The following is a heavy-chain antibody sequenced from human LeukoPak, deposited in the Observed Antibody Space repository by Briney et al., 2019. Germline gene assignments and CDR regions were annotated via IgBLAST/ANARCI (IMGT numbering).Heavy chain of an antibody. Sequence: GGSLRLSCAASGFTFSSYSMNWVRQAPGKGLEWVSSISSSSSYIYYADSVKGRFTISRDNAKNSLYLQMNSLRAEDTAVYHCARRYCSSTSCYLWGMDAWGQGTTVTVSS. CDR1: GFTFSSYS. CDR2: ISSSSSYI. J-gene: IGHJ6*02. CDR3: ARRYCSSTSCYLWGMDA. V-gene: IGHV3-21*01. D-gene: IGHD2-2*01.